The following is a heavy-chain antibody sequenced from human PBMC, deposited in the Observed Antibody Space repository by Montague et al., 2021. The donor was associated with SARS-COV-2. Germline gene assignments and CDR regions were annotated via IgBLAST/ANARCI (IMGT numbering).Heavy chain of an antibody. CDR1: GFTFSSYA. CDR2: ISGSG. CDR3: AKSTGSGSYFYYGMDV. D-gene: IGHD3-10*01. V-gene: IGHV3-23*01. J-gene: IGHJ6*02. Sequence: SLRLSCAASGFTFSSYAMGWVRQAPGKGLEWVSAISGSGFNADSVKGRFTISRDNSKNTLYLQMNSLRAEDTAVYYCAKSTGSGSYFYYGMDVWGQGTTVTVSS.